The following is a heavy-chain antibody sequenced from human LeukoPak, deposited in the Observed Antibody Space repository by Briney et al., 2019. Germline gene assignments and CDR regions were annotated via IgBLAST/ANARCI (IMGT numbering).Heavy chain of an antibody. V-gene: IGHV1-18*01. CDR2: INCYNGNT. D-gene: IGHD3-3*01. CDR3: ARDVTYYDFWRGYYTDYYMDV. Sequence: GASVKVSCKASGYTFSYFGINWVRQAPGQGLEWIGWINCYNGNTNYAQKSEGRLTMTEDTSTDTAYMELSSLRSDDTAVYYCARDVTYYDFWRGYYTDYYMDVWGKGTTVTVSS. CDR1: GYTFSYFG. J-gene: IGHJ6*03.